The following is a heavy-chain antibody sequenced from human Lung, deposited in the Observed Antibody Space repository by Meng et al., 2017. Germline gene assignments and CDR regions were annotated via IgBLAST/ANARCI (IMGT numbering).Heavy chain of an antibody. CDR1: GYTFTNYA. CDR2: INAGNGNT. V-gene: IGHV1-3*01. D-gene: IGHD6-13*01. Sequence: QVQLVQSGAEVKKSGASVKVFCKASGYTFTNYAMHWVRQAPGQRLEWMGWINAGNGNTKYSQKFQGRVTITRDTSASTAYMELSSLRSEDTAVYYCARSKSIAAAGGYWGQGT. CDR3: ARSKSIAAAGGY. J-gene: IGHJ4*02.